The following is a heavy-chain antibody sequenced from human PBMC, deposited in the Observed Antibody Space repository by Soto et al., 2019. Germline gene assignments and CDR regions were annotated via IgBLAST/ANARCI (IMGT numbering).Heavy chain of an antibody. Sequence: ASVKVSCKASGGTFSSYTISWVRQAPGQGLEWMGRIIPILGIANYAQKFQGRVTITADKSTSTAYMELSSLRSEDTAVYYCASARRPRRSGGVDAFDIWGQGTMVTVSS. CDR1: GGTFSSYT. CDR2: IIPILGIA. CDR3: ASARRPRRSGGVDAFDI. J-gene: IGHJ3*02. V-gene: IGHV1-69*02. D-gene: IGHD2-8*02.